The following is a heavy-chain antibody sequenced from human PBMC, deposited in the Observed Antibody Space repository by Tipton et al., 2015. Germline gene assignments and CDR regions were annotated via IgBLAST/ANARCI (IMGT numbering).Heavy chain of an antibody. CDR1: GFDFSNFA. J-gene: IGHJ6*02. CDR2: ISASGHFT. Sequence: SLRLSCEASGFDFSNFAMSWVRQAPGQGLEWVSLISASGHFTQSSDSVKGRFTISRNNLNNTLYLQMNSLRAEDTAVYYCAKEMVASMSIRSPAYGVDVWGQGTTVTVSS. V-gene: IGHV3-23*01. D-gene: IGHD2-15*01. CDR3: AKEMVASMSIRSPAYGVDV.